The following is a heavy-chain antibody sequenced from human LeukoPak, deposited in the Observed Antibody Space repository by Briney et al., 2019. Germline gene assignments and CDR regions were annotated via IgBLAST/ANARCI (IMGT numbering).Heavy chain of an antibody. J-gene: IGHJ4*02. D-gene: IGHD3-22*01. CDR1: GYTFTSYA. CDR3: ARGPPYYDSSGYDY. Sequence: ASVKVSCKASGYTFTSYAMHWVRQAPGQRLEWMGWINAGNGNTKYSQKFQGRVTITRDTSASTAYMELSSLRSEDTAVYYCARGPPYYDSSGYDYWGQGTLVTVSS. V-gene: IGHV1-3*01. CDR2: INAGNGNT.